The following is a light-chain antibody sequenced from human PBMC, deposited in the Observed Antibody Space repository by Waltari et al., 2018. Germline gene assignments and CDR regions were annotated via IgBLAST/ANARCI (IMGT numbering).Light chain of an antibody. Sequence: QSALTQPATVSGSPGQSVTISPTGTTRDVRVYNCACWDQQHPGKAPKLMIYDVSNRPSGVSNRFSGSKSGNTASLTISGLQAEDEADYYCSSYTSSSTLVVFGGGTKLTVL. J-gene: IGLJ2*01. CDR3: SSYTSSSTLVV. CDR1: TRDVRVYNC. V-gene: IGLV2-14*03. CDR2: DVS.